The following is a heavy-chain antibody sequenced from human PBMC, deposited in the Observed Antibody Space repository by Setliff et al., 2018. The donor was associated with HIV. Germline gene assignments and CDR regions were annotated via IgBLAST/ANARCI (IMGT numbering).Heavy chain of an antibody. V-gene: IGHV4-4*07. D-gene: IGHD1-1*01. CDR3: ARGTYYYYYYMDV. J-gene: IGHJ6*03. CDR1: GVSITSHY. Sequence: SETLSLTCTVSGVSITSHYWSWIRQPAGKGLEWIGHIYTSGGTNYNPSLKSRVTISVDTSKNQFSLKLSSVTAADTAVYFCARGTYYYYYYMDVWGKGTTVTVSS. CDR2: IYTSGGT.